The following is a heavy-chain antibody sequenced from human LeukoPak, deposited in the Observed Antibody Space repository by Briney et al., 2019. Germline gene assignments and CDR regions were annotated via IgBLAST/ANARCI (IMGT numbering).Heavy chain of an antibody. CDR1: GYTFTSYA. D-gene: IGHD3-10*01. CDR3: AVTMVRGVPLSDY. CDR2: INTNTGNP. Sequence: ASVKVSCKASGYTFTSYAMNWVRQAPGQGLEWMGWINTNTGNPTYAQGFTGRFVFSLDTPVSTSYLQLSSLKAEDTAVYYCAVTMVRGVPLSDYWGQGTLVTVSS. V-gene: IGHV7-4-1*02. J-gene: IGHJ4*02.